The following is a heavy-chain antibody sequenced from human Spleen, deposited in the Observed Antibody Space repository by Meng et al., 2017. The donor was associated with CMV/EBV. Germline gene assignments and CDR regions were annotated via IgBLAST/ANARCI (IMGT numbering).Heavy chain of an antibody. Sequence: IKCSRYGFHWVRQAPGKGLDWVAFVRNDGSEKYYGDSGKGRFTISRDNSKNTLYLQMNSLRAEDTAVYYCAKDNDSSGYYFAYHWGQGTMVTVSS. V-gene: IGHV3-30*02. CDR3: AKDNDSSGYYFAYH. D-gene: IGHD3-22*01. CDR2: VRNDGSEK. CDR1: IKCSRYG. J-gene: IGHJ5*02.